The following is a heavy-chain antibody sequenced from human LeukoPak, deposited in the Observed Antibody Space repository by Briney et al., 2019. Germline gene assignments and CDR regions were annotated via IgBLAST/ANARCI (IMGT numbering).Heavy chain of an antibody. Sequence: GGSPRLSCTASGFTFGDYAMSWFRQAPGKGLEWVGLIRSKAYGGTTEYAASVKGRFTISRDDSKSIAYLQMNSLKTEDTAVYYCTRWGIAAVPFDYWGQGTLVTVSS. CDR2: IRSKAYGGTT. CDR3: TRWGIAAVPFDY. CDR1: GFTFGDYA. V-gene: IGHV3-49*03. J-gene: IGHJ4*02. D-gene: IGHD6-13*01.